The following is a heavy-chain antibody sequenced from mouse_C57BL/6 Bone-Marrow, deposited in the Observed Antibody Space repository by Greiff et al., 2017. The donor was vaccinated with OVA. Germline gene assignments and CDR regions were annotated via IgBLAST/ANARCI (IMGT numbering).Heavy chain of an antibody. CDR3: ARRGLWEYFDV. D-gene: IGHD1-1*02. V-gene: IGHV5-15*01. Sequence: EVQGVESGGGLVQPGGSLKLSCAASGFTFSDYGMAWVRQAPRKGPEWVAFISNLAYSIYYADTVTGRFTISRANAKNTLYLEMSSLRSEDTAMYYCARRGLWEYFDVWGTGTTVTVSS. J-gene: IGHJ1*03. CDR2: ISNLAYSI. CDR1: GFTFSDYG.